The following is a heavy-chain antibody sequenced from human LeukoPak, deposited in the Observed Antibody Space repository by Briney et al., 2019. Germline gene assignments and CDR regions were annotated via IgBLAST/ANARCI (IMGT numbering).Heavy chain of an antibody. Sequence: GGSLRLSCAASGFTFSSYAMSWVRQAPGKGLEWVSAISGSGGSTYYADSVKGRFTISRDNSKNTLYLQVNSLRAEDTAVYYCAKSSVGRTTVTTYFDYWGQGTLVTVSS. CDR1: GFTFSSYA. J-gene: IGHJ4*02. D-gene: IGHD4-17*01. V-gene: IGHV3-23*01. CDR2: ISGSGGST. CDR3: AKSSVGRTTVTTYFDY.